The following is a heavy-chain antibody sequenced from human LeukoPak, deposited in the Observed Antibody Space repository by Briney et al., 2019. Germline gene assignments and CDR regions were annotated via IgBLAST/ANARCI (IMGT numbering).Heavy chain of an antibody. CDR1: GFTFSSYA. Sequence: QSGGSLRLSCAASGFTFSSYAMSWVRQAPGKGLEWVSAISGSGGSTYYADSVKGRFTISRDNSKNTLYLQMNSLRAEDTAVYYCALTTVTTYSFDYWGQGTLVTVSS. CDR3: ALTTVTTYSFDY. CDR2: ISGSGGST. V-gene: IGHV3-23*01. J-gene: IGHJ4*02. D-gene: IGHD4-17*01.